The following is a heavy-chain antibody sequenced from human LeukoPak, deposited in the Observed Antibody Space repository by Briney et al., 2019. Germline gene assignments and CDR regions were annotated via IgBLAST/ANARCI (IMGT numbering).Heavy chain of an antibody. Sequence: GGSLRLSCEASGFTLSSYWMSWVRQAPGKGLEWVANIKQDGSEEYYVDSVKGRFTISRDNAKNSLYLVMNSLRGEDTAVYYCAKVVQVLTGYYISYGMDVWGQGTTVTVSS. J-gene: IGHJ6*02. CDR1: GFTLSSYW. CDR2: IKQDGSEE. D-gene: IGHD3-9*01. V-gene: IGHV3-7*05. CDR3: AKVVQVLTGYYISYGMDV.